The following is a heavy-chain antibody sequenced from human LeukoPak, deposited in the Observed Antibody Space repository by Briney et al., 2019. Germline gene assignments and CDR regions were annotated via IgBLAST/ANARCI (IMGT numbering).Heavy chain of an antibody. J-gene: IGHJ4*02. D-gene: IGHD3-16*02. V-gene: IGHV1-18*04. Sequence: ASVKVSCKASGYTFTSYGISWVRQAPGQGLEWMGWISAYNGNTNYAQKLQGRVTMTTDTSTSTAYMELRSLRSDDTAVYYCARGGHDYVWGSYRYNYFDYWGQGTLVTVSS. CDR1: GYTFTSYG. CDR2: ISAYNGNT. CDR3: ARGGHDYVWGSYRYNYFDY.